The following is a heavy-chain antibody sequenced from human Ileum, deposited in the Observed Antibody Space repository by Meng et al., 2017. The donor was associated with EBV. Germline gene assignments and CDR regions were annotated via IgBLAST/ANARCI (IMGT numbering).Heavy chain of an antibody. D-gene: IGHD4-17*01. CDR1: GDSISSNNW. Sequence: QVQLQGSGPGLVKPSGTLSLTCAVSGDSISSNNWWSWVRQPPGKGLEWIGEIYHSGSTNYNPSFKSRVTMSVDKSKNQISLNLGSVTAADTAVYYCASGRDYAWHSWGRGTLVTVSS. CDR3: ASGRDYAWHS. V-gene: IGHV4-4*02. J-gene: IGHJ4*02. CDR2: IYHSGST.